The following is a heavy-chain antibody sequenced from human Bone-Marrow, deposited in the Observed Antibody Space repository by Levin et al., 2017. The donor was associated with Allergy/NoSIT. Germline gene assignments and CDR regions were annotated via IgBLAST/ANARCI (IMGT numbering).Heavy chain of an antibody. V-gene: IGHV3-53*01. J-gene: IGHJ6*02. CDR1: GFTVGNNY. CDR2: IYSNGGT. CDR3: ATNSDRGV. Sequence: GESLKISCAASGFTVGNNYMNWVRQAPGKGLEWVSLIYSNGGTYYADSVKGRFTISRDSSKNTLYLQMNSLTVEDTAVYYCATNSDRGVWGQGTTVTVSS.